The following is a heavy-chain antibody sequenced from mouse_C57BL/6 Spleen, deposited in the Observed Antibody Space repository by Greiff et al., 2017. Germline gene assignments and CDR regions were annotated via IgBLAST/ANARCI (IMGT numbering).Heavy chain of an antibody. Sequence: DVHLVESGGGLVKPGGSLKLSCAASGFTFSGYTMSWVRQTPEKRLEWVATISGGGGNTYYTDSVKGRFTISRDNAKNTLYLEMSSLRSEDTALYDCARRGLLRCYYFDYWGQGTTLTVSS. CDR1: GFTFSGYT. V-gene: IGHV5-9*01. J-gene: IGHJ2*01. CDR3: ARRGLLRCYYFDY. CDR2: ISGGGGNT. D-gene: IGHD1-1*01.